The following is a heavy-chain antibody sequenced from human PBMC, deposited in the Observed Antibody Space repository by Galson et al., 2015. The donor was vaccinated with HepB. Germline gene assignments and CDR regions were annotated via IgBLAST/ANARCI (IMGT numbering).Heavy chain of an antibody. J-gene: IGHJ6*03. D-gene: IGHD3-3*01. CDR1: GGSFSGYY. V-gene: IGHV4-34*01. CDR2: INHSGST. Sequence: TLSLTCAVYGGSFSGYYWSWIRQPPGKGLEWIGEINHSGSTNYNPSLKSRVTISVDTSKNQFSLKLSSVTAADTAVYYCARGRMAFPSSLWSGPIIRDYYMDVWGKGTTVTVSS. CDR3: ARGRMAFPSSLWSGPIIRDYYMDV.